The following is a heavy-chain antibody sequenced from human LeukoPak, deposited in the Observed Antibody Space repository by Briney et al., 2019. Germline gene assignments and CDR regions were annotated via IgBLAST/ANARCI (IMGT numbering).Heavy chain of an antibody. J-gene: IGHJ6*02. CDR2: ISGSGGST. Sequence: GGSLRLSCAASGFTFSSYAMSWVRQAPGKGLEWVSAISGSGGSTYYADSVKGRFTISRDNSKNTLYLQMNSLRAEDTAVYYCAKSSDIVVVPAATLYYYYGMDVWGQGTTVTVS. V-gene: IGHV3-23*01. CDR3: AKSSDIVVVPAATLYYYYGMDV. D-gene: IGHD2-2*01. CDR1: GFTFSSYA.